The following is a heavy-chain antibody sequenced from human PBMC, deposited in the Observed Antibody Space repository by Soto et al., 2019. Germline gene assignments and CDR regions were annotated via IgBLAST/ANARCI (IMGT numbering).Heavy chain of an antibody. CDR2: IYPGDSDT. Sequence: PGESLKISCKGSGYSLTSYWIGWVRQMPGKGLEWMGIIYPGDSDTRYSPSFQGQVTISADKSISTAHLQWSSLKASDTAMYYCARLGSSSFHWFDPWGQGTLVTVSS. V-gene: IGHV5-51*01. CDR1: GYSLTSYW. CDR3: ARLGSSSFHWFDP. J-gene: IGHJ5*02. D-gene: IGHD6-13*01.